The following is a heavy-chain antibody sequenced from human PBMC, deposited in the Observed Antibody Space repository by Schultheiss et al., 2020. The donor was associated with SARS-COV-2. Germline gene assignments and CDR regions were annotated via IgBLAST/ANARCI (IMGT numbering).Heavy chain of an antibody. J-gene: IGHJ6*02. CDR1: GGSISSYY. D-gene: IGHD1-14*01. CDR3: ARGLGNPYSSYYYGMDV. CDR2: IYYSGST. Sequence: SETLSLTCTVSGGSISSYYWSWIRQPPGKGLEWIGYIYYSGSTNYNPSLKSRVTISVDTSKNQFSLKLSSVTAADTAVYYCARGLGNPYSSYYYGMDVWGQGTTVTVSS. V-gene: IGHV4-59*12.